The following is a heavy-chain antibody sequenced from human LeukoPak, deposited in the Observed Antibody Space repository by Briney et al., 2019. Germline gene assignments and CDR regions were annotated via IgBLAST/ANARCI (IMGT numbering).Heavy chain of an antibody. CDR3: ARGKNWNYWEY. CDR2: IIPILGTA. V-gene: IGHV1-69*05. J-gene: IGHJ4*02. CDR1: GGTFSSYA. Sequence: VASVKVSCKASGGTFSSYAISWVRQAPGQGLEWMGGIIPILGTANYAQKFQGRVTITTDESTSTAYMELSSLRSEDTAVYYCARGKNWNYWEYWGQGTLVTVSS. D-gene: IGHD1-1*01.